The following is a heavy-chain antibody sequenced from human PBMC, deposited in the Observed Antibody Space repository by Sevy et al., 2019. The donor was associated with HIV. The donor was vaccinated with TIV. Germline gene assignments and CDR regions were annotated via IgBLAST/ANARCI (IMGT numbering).Heavy chain of an antibody. V-gene: IGHV1-8*01. Sequence: AAVKVSCKASGYSFPSHDINWVRQASGQGLERMGWMKPNSGNTGYAQKFKGRVTLIRNTSISTAYMEVSSLTSEDTAVYYCARTGGTFDVWGQGTMVTVSS. CDR1: GYSFPSHD. D-gene: IGHD1-26*01. CDR3: ARTGGTFDV. CDR2: MKPNSGNT. J-gene: IGHJ3*01.